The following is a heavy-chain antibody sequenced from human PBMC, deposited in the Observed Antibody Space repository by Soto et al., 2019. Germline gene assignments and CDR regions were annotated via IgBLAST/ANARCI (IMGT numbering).Heavy chain of an antibody. D-gene: IGHD3-10*01. Sequence: EVQLLESGGGLVQPGGSLRLSCAASGFTFNNYAMTWVRQAPGKGLEWVSAISGGGDTTSYEDSVKGRFTVSRDGSKNKLYLQMSSLRAEDTALYYCAKGRGGSGSLTPRVDFWGQGTLVTVSS. CDR3: AKGRGGSGSLTPRVDF. CDR1: GFTFNNYA. CDR2: ISGGGDTT. V-gene: IGHV3-23*01. J-gene: IGHJ4*02.